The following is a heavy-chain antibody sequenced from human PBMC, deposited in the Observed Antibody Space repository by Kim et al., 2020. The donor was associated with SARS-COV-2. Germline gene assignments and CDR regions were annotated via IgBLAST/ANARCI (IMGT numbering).Heavy chain of an antibody. CDR3: ARDGEGWEVLVYDAFDM. J-gene: IGHJ3*02. CDR1: GFTFSTYA. CDR2: ISYDGINK. D-gene: IGHD1-26*01. V-gene: IGHV3-30*04. Sequence: GGSLRLSCAASGFTFSTYAMHWVRQAPGKGLEWVAVISYDGINKYYADSVKGRFTISRDNSKNTLYLQMNSLRAEDTAVYYCARDGEGWEVLVYDAFDMGREGPVVIVSS.